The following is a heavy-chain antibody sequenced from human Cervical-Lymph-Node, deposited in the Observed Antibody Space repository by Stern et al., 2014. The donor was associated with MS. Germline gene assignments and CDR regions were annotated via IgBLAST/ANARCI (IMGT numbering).Heavy chain of an antibody. V-gene: IGHV3-53*01. CDR3: ARDTSSPERSDW. CDR1: GFTVSRDY. D-gene: IGHD1-1*01. J-gene: IGHJ4*02. CDR2: ITKVGST. Sequence: EVQLVESGGGVIQPGASVRLSCTASGFTVSRDYIPWVRQAPGQGLEWVSLITKVGSTFYTDSVKGRFTISRDDSKNTVYLHMTSLRAEDTAMYYCARDTSSPERSDWWGQGTLVTVSS.